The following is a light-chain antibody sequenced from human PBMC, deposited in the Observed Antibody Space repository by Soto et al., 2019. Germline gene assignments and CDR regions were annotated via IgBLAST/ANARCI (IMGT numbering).Light chain of an antibody. CDR3: SSYAGTHIV. CDR1: SSDVGGYNY. V-gene: IGLV2-8*01. Sequence: QSVLTQPPSASGSHGQSDPISCTGTSSDVGGYNYVSWYQQHPGKAPKLMIYDVSKRPSGVPDRFSGSKSGNTASLTVSGLQAEDEADYYCSSYAGTHIVFGTGTKVTVL. J-gene: IGLJ1*01. CDR2: DVS.